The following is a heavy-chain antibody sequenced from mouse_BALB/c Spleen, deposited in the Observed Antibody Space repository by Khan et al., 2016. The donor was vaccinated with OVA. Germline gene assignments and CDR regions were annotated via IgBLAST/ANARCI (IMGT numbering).Heavy chain of an antibody. V-gene: IGHV2-6-1*01. Sequence: QVQLKQSGPGLVAPSQSLSITCTLSGFSLANYGIHWVRQPPGKGLEWLVLMWGDGSTSYNSDHKSSMTASTDNSRSQVFLKINSLQTDYTAMYFCARQPYYHYNVMDYWGQGTSVTVSS. CDR2: MWGDGST. CDR1: GFSLANYG. J-gene: IGHJ4*01. CDR3: ARQPYYHYNVMDY. D-gene: IGHD2-10*01.